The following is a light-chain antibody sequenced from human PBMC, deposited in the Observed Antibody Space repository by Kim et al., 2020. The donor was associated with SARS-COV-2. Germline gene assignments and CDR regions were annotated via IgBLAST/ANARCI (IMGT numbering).Light chain of an antibody. CDR3: QQYDFLPIT. Sequence: AYVGDRVTITCQASQDIRNYLNWYQQKLGEAPKVLIHDVSSLETGVSSRFSGHGSGTDFTLAISSLQPEDIATYYCQQYDFLPITFGQGTRLEIK. CDR1: QDIRNY. V-gene: IGKV1-33*01. CDR2: DVS. J-gene: IGKJ5*01.